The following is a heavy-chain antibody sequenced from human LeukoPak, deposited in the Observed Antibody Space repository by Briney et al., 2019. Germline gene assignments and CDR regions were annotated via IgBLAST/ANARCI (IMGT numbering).Heavy chain of an antibody. CDR3: ARDKYSSGTHFDY. CDR1: GFTSSSYG. J-gene: IGHJ4*02. Sequence: PGRSLRLSCAASGFTSSSYGMHWVRQAPGKGLEWVAVIWYDGSNKYYADSVKGRFTISRDNSKNTLYLQMNSLRAEDTAVYYCARDKYSSGTHFDYWGQGTLVTVSS. V-gene: IGHV3-33*01. D-gene: IGHD3-22*01. CDR2: IWYDGSNK.